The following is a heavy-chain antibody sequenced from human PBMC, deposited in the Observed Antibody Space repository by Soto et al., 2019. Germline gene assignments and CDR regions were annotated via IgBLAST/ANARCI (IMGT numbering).Heavy chain of an antibody. CDR2: VDPNDSFA. J-gene: IGHJ4*02. V-gene: IGHV5-10-1*01. CDR3: ARHQSGSGNSNFDF. CDR1: EYSFRIYW. D-gene: IGHD3-10*01. Sequence: GESLKISCQAFEYSFRIYWISWVRQKPGGGHEWMGRVDPNDSFATYSPSFEGHVSISVDKSTNIVYLQWRSLRASDTATYYCARHQSGSGNSNFDFWGQGTPVTVSS.